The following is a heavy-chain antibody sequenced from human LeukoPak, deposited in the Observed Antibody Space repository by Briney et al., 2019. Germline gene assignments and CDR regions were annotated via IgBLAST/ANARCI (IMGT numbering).Heavy chain of an antibody. V-gene: IGHV1-69*04. CDR3: AFGNVRFLGWLTYYGMDV. CDR1: GGTFSSYA. D-gene: IGHD3-3*01. Sequence: GSSVKVSCKASGGTFSSYAISWVRQAPGQGLEWMGRIIPILGIANYAQKFQGRVTITADKSTSTAYMELSSLRSEDTAVYYCAFGNVRFLGWLTYYGMDVWGQGTTVTVSS. CDR2: IIPILGIA. J-gene: IGHJ6*02.